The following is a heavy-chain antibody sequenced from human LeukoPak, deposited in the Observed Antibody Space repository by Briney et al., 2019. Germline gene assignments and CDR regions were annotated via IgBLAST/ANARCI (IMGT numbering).Heavy chain of an antibody. CDR1: GDSIRSDRYY. CDR3: ARRRGYYGSGSYLGGKELGHFDY. D-gene: IGHD3-10*01. Sequence: TSSETLTLICTVSGDSIRSDRYYWGWIRQPPGKGLEWIGSMSYFGTIFYHPSLKSRVTISVDTSKNQFSLKLSSVTAADTAVYYCARRRGYYGSGSYLGGKELGHFDYWGQGTLVTVSS. J-gene: IGHJ4*02. CDR2: MSYFGTI. V-gene: IGHV4-39*07.